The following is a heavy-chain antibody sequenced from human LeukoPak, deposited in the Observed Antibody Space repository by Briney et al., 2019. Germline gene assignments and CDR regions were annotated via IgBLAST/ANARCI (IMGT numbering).Heavy chain of an antibody. V-gene: IGHV4-59*08. CDR2: IYYSGST. CDR3: ARSAGEAFDI. Sequence: SETLSLTCTVSGGSISSYYWSWIRQPPGKGLEWIGYIYYSGSTNYNPSLKSRVAISVDTSKNQFSLKLSSVTAADTAVYYCARSAGEAFDIWGQGTMVTVSS. CDR1: GGSISSYY. J-gene: IGHJ3*02.